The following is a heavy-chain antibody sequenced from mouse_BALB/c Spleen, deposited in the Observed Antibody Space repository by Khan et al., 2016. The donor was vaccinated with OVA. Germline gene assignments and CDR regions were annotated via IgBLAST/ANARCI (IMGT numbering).Heavy chain of an antibody. CDR3: VRDVDYQRNDGWCAY. CDR2: INPSNGYT. D-gene: IGHD2-14*01. CDR1: GYTFTSYT. V-gene: IGHV1-4*01. Sequence: VQLQQSGAELARPGASVKMSCKASGYTFTSYTIHWIKLRPGQGLEWIGYINPSNGYTNYNQKFKDKATLTADKSSTTAYMELRSLQAGDAAGDDCVRDVDYQRNDGWCAYWGHATLVTVSA. J-gene: IGHJ3*01.